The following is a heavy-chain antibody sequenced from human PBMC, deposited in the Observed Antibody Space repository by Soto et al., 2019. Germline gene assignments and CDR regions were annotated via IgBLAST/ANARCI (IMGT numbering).Heavy chain of an antibody. CDR3: ARGGAPVTTPFDY. D-gene: IGHD4-17*01. CDR1: GFAFSDPD. Sequence: GGSLRLSCAASGFAFSDPDMSWIRQAPGKGLEWISYISSSGSTIYYADSVKGRFTISRDNAKKSLYLQMDSLTADDTAVYYCARGGAPVTTPFDYWGQGTQVTVSS. CDR2: ISSSGSTI. J-gene: IGHJ4*02. V-gene: IGHV3-11*01.